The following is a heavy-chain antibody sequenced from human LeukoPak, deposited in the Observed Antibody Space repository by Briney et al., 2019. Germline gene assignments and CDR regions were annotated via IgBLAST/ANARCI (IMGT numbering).Heavy chain of an antibody. CDR1: GFTFVTCA. D-gene: IGHD2-21*01. J-gene: IGHJ4*02. CDR2: VSGSGHET. CDR3: VKNQCIMARRFVARTRVIVTSPLED. Sequence: PGGSLRLSCAASGFTFVTCAMTWVRQAPGKGLEWVSSVSGSGHETFYSDSVKGRFTISRDNSKGTVYLQMNNLKAEDTALYFCVKNQCIMARRFVARTRVIVTSPLEDWGQGTLVAASS. V-gene: IGHV3-23*01.